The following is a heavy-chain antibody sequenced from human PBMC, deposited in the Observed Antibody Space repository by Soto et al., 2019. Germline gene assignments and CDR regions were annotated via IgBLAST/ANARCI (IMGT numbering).Heavy chain of an antibody. J-gene: IGHJ1*01. Sequence: SGPTLVNPTQTLTLTCTFSGFSLSTSGVGVGWIRQPPGKALEWLALIYWNDDKRYSPSLKSRLTITKDTSKNQVVLTVTNMDPVDTATYYCAHRLGYSSSWTEYFQHWGQGTLVTVSS. CDR3: AHRLGYSSSWTEYFQH. CDR1: GFSLSTSGVG. V-gene: IGHV2-5*01. D-gene: IGHD6-13*01. CDR2: IYWNDDK.